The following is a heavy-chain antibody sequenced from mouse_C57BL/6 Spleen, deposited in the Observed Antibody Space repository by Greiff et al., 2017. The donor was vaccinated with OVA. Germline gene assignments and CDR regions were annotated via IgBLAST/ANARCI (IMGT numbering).Heavy chain of an antibody. D-gene: IGHD2-2*01. V-gene: IGHV1-69*01. CDR3: ARGRLRYGDDMGA. CDR2: IDPSDSYT. Sequence: QVQLQQSGAELVMPGASVKLSCKASGYTFTSYWMHWVKQRPGQGLEWIGEIDPSDSYTNYNQKFKGKSTLTVDKSSSTAYMQLSSLTSEDSAVYYCARGRLRYGDDMGAWGQGTTLTVSS. J-gene: IGHJ2*01. CDR1: GYTFTSYW.